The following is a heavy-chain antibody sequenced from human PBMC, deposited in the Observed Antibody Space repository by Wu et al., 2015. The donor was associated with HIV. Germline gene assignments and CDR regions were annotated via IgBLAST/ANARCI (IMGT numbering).Heavy chain of an antibody. CDR1: GYTFTDYY. D-gene: IGHD6-13*01. CDR3: ARVAAAMHSFDY. CDR2: INPNSSGT. Sequence: QVQLVQSGAELKKPGASVKVSCKVSGYTFTDYYMHWVRQAPGLGLEWLGWINPNSSGTNYAQKFQGRVTMTRDTSISTAYMELSRLRSDDTAVYYCARVAAAMHSFDYWGQGTLVTVSS. V-gene: IGHV1-2*02. J-gene: IGHJ4*02.